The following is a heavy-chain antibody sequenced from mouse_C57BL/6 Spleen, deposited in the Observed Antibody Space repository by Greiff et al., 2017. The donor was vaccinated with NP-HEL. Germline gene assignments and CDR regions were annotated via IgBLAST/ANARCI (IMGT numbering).Heavy chain of an antibody. V-gene: IGHV5-17*01. CDR1: GFTFSDYG. Sequence: EVKVVESGGGLVKPGGSLKLSCAASGFTFSDYGMHWVRQAPEKGLEWVAYISSGSSTIYYADTVKGRFTISRDNAKNTLFLQMTSLRSEDTAMYYCARKFTTVVGYFDVWGTGTTVTVSS. CDR3: ARKFTTVVGYFDV. J-gene: IGHJ1*03. CDR2: ISSGSSTI. D-gene: IGHD1-1*01.